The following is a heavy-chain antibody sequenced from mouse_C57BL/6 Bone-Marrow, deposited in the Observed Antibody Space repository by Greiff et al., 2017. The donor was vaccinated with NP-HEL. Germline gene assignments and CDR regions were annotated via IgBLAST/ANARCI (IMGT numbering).Heavy chain of an antibody. D-gene: IGHD2-4*01. CDR2: IDPETGGN. CDR3: TTYDYAFAY. V-gene: IGHV1-15*01. Sequence: QVQLQQSGAELVRPGASVTLSCKASGYTFTDYEMHWVKQTPVHGLEWIGAIDPETGGNAYNQKFKGKAILTADKSSSTAYMELRSRTSEYSAVYYCTTYDYAFAYWGQGTLVTVSA. CDR1: GYTFTDYE. J-gene: IGHJ3*01.